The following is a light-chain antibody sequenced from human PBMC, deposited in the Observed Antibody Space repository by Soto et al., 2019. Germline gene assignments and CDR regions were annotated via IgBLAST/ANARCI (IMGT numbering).Light chain of an antibody. V-gene: IGKV1-8*01. J-gene: IGKJ3*01. Sequence: AIRMPQSPSSLSASTGDRVTITCRASQGISSYLAWYQQKPGKAPKLLIYAASTLQSGVPSRFSGSGSGTDFTLTISCLQAEDFASYYCHQYYSYPPTFGPGTKVDIK. CDR2: AAS. CDR3: HQYYSYPPT. CDR1: QGISSY.